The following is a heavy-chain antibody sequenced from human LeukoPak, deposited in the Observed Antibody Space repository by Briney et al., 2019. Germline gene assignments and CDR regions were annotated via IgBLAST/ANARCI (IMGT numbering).Heavy chain of an antibody. V-gene: IGHV1-18*01. CDR2: ISAYNGNT. Sequence: ASVKVSCKASGYTFTSYGISWVRQAPGQGLEWMGWISAYNGNTNYAQKLQGRVTMTTDTSTSTAYMELRSLRSGDTAVYYCARAGDYYGSGSYPYWGQGTLVTVSS. CDR3: ARAGDYYGSGSYPY. CDR1: GYTFTSYG. J-gene: IGHJ4*02. D-gene: IGHD3-10*01.